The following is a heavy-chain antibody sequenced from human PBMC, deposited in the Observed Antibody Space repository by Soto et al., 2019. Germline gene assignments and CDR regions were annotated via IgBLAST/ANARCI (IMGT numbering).Heavy chain of an antibody. CDR2: IWYDGSNK. D-gene: IGHD3-3*01. V-gene: IGHV3-33*01. Sequence: QVQLVESGGGVVQPGRSLRLSCAASGFTFSSYGMHWVRQAPGKGLEWVAVIWYDGSNKYYADSVKGRFTISRDNSKNTLYLQMNSPRAEDTAVYYCAREPYYDFWGGQSYFDYWGQGTLVTVSS. CDR1: GFTFSSYG. CDR3: AREPYYDFWGGQSYFDY. J-gene: IGHJ4*02.